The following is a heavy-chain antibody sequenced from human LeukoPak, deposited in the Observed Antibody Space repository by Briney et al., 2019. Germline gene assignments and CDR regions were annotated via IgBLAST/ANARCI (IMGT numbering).Heavy chain of an antibody. D-gene: IGHD6-13*01. Sequence: PGGSLRLSCAASGFTFSSYAMHWVRQAPGKGLEWVAVISYDGSNKYYADSVKGRFTISRDNSKNTLYLQMNSLRAEDTAVCYCARSQAPYSSSWYGANYWGQGTLVTVSS. V-gene: IGHV3-30-3*01. J-gene: IGHJ4*02. CDR1: GFTFSSYA. CDR2: ISYDGSNK. CDR3: ARSQAPYSSSWYGANY.